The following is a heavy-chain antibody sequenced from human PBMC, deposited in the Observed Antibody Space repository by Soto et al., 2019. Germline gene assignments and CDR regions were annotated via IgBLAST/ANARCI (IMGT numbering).Heavy chain of an antibody. V-gene: IGHV4-59*08. CDR2: IYYSGTT. CDR1: GGSISSYY. D-gene: IGHD1-26*01. J-gene: IGHJ4*02. CDR3: ARRVYSGSGRDYIDR. Sequence: PSETLSLTCTVSGGSISSYYWSWIRQPPGKGLEWIGYIYYSGTTYYNPSLKSRLTISMDTSKNQFSLNLTSMTAADTALYFCARRVYSGSGRDYIDRSGQGSLVTVST.